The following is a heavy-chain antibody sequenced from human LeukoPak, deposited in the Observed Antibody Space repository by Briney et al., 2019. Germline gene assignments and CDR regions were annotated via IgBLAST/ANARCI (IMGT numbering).Heavy chain of an antibody. CDR3: ATAPLYSGSYYRHMDV. CDR2: MNPNSGNT. D-gene: IGHD1-26*01. Sequence: ASVKVSCKASGYTFTSYDINWVRQATGQGLEWMGWMNPNSGNTGYAQKFQGRVTITRNTSISTAYMELSSLRSEDTAVYYCATAPLYSGSYYRHMDVWGKGTTVTVSS. V-gene: IGHV1-8*03. CDR1: GYTFTSYD. J-gene: IGHJ6*03.